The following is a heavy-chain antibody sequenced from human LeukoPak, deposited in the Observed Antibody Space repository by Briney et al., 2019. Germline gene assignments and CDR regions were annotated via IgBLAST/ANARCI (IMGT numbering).Heavy chain of an antibody. CDR3: ARDNYPGAFRYYYGMDV. J-gene: IGHJ6*02. CDR2: ISYDGSNK. Sequence: PGGSLRLSCAASGFTFSSYGMHWVRQAPGKGLEWVAVISYDGSNKYYADSVKGRFTISRDNSKNTLYLQMNSLRAEDTAVYYCARDNYPGAFRYYYGMDVWGQGTTVTVSS. CDR1: GFTFSSYG. V-gene: IGHV3-30*03. D-gene: IGHD4-11*01.